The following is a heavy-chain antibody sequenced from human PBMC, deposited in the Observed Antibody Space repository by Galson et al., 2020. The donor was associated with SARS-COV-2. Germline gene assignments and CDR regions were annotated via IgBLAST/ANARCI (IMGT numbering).Heavy chain of an antibody. Sequence: SGPTLVKPTQTLTLTCTFSGFSLSTSRVGVGWIRQPPGKALEWLALIYWNDDKRYSPSLKSRLTITKDTSKNQVVLTMTNMDPVDTATYYCAHRRCGGDCSPPTDYFDYWGQGTLVTVSS. V-gene: IGHV2-5*01. CDR2: IYWNDDK. J-gene: IGHJ4*02. D-gene: IGHD2-21*02. CDR1: GFSLSTSRVG. CDR3: AHRRCGGDCSPPTDYFDY.